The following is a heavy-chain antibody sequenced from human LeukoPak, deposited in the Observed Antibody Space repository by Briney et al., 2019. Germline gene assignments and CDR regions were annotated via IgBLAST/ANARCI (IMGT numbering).Heavy chain of an antibody. CDR1: GGSFSGYY. Sequence: SETLPLTCAVYGGSFSGYYWTWIRQPPGKGLKWIGEINHSGSTNYNPSLKSRVTMSVDTSMNQFSLRLNSVTAADTAVYYCARAYGSGSYHSNWFESWGQGTLVIVSS. V-gene: IGHV4-34*01. CDR3: ARAYGSGSYHSNWFES. D-gene: IGHD3-10*01. J-gene: IGHJ5*01. CDR2: INHSGST.